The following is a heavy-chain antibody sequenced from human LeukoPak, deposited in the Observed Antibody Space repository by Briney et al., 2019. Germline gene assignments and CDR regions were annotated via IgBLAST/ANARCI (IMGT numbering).Heavy chain of an antibody. V-gene: IGHV1-69*05. CDR2: IIPIFGTA. D-gene: IGHD1-7*01. CDR1: GGTFSSYA. CDR3: ARSPRELPWFDP. J-gene: IGHJ5*02. Sequence: SVKVSCKASGGTFSSYAISWVRQAPGQGLEWMGGIIPIFGTANYAQKFQGRVTMTRDMSTSTVYMELSSLRSEDTAVYYCARSPRELPWFDPWGQGTLVTVSS.